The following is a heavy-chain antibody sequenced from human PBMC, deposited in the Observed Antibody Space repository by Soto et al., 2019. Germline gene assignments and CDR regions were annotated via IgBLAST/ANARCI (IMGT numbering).Heavy chain of an antibody. CDR1: GGSFGGYY. J-gene: IGHJ5*02. Sequence: PSETLSLTCAVYGGSFGGYYWSWIRQPPGKGLEWIGEINHSGSTDYNPSLKSRVTISVDTSKNQFSLKLSSVTAADTAVYYCAGERTVLLWFGESSWFDPWGQGTLVTVSS. D-gene: IGHD3-10*01. V-gene: IGHV4-34*01. CDR2: INHSGST. CDR3: AGERTVLLWFGESSWFDP.